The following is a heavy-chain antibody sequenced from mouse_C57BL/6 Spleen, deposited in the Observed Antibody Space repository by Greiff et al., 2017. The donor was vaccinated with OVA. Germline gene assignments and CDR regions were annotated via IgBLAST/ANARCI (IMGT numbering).Heavy chain of an antibody. J-gene: IGHJ2*01. CDR3: ARDMGYGSSQYYFDY. CDR1: GYSITSGYY. CDR2: ISYDGSN. D-gene: IGHD1-1*01. V-gene: IGHV3-6*01. Sequence: EVQLQQSGPGLVKPSQSLSLSCSVTGYSITSGYYWNWIRQFPGNKLEWMGYISYDGSNNYNPSLKNRISITRDTSKNQFFLKLNSVTTEDTATYYCARDMGYGSSQYYFDYWGQGTTLTVSS.